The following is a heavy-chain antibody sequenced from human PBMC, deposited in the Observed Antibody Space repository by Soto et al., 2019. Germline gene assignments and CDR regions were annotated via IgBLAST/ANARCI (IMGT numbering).Heavy chain of an antibody. Sequence: GGSLRLSCAASGFIFSTYGMHWVRQAPGKGLEWVAVISYDGSNKYYADSVKGRFTISRDNSKNTLCLQMNSLRAEDTAVYYCAKDLGGKYYDILTGSYYYYGMDVWGQGTTVTVSS. V-gene: IGHV3-30*18. CDR3: AKDLGGKYYDILTGSYYYYGMDV. D-gene: IGHD3-9*01. CDR2: ISYDGSNK. J-gene: IGHJ6*02. CDR1: GFIFSTYG.